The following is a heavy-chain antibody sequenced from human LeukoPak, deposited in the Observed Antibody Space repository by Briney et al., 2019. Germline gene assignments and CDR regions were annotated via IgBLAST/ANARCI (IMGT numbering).Heavy chain of an antibody. CDR2: INPNSGGT. D-gene: IGHD1-26*01. Sequence: XXSXXXXGXTXTXXXMHWVRQAPGQGLEWMGWINPNSGGTNYAQKFQGRVTMTRDTSISTAYMELSRLRSDDTAVYYCASMNTATTMNDYWGQGTLVTVSS. V-gene: IGHV1-2*02. CDR1: GXTXTXXX. CDR3: ASMNTATTMNDY. J-gene: IGHJ4*02.